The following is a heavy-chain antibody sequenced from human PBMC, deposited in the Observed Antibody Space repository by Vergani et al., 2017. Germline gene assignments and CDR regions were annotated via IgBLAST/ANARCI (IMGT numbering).Heavy chain of an antibody. CDR3: TKGSVYYHDSAGHGYDPYTGFDL. Sequence: EVDLVESGGGLAQPGGSLRLSCEASGITFWKFGMHWVRQGPGKGLEWVSGISWNSGAVDYADSVRGLFTISRDNAKNSLFLEMNSLRFEDTAVYFCTKGSVYYHDSAGHGYDPYTGFDLWGQGTLVTVSS. J-gene: IGHJ3*01. CDR2: ISWNSGAV. V-gene: IGHV3-9*01. CDR1: GITFWKFG. D-gene: IGHD5-12*01.